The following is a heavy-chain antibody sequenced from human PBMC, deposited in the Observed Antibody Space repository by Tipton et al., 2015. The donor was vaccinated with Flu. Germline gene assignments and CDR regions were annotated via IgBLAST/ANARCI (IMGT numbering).Heavy chain of an antibody. D-gene: IGHD3-10*01. J-gene: IGHJ6*02. CDR3: AREMYGSGSWGGYYYYGMDV. CDR2: MYTSGST. V-gene: IGHV4-61*02. CDR1: GGSISSGSYY. Sequence: LRLSCNASGGSISSGSYYWSWIRQPAGKGLEWIGRMYTSGSTNDNPSLKSRVTMSLDTSKNQFSLKLTSVTAADTAVYYCAREMYGSGSWGGYYYYGMDVWGQGTAVTVSS.